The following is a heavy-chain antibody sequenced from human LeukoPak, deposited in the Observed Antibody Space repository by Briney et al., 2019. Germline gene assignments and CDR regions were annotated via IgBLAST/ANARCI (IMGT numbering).Heavy chain of an antibody. J-gene: IGHJ6*02. CDR1: GGTFISYA. V-gene: IGHV1-69*13. Sequence: GASVKVSCKASGGTFISYAISWVRQAPGQGLEWMGGIIPIFGTANYAQKFQGRVTITADESTSTAYMELSSLRSEDTAVYYCALTYYYDSSGYYLTHYYYYYGMDVWGQGTTVTVSS. CDR2: IIPIFGTA. D-gene: IGHD3-22*01. CDR3: ALTYYYDSSGYYLTHYYYYYGMDV.